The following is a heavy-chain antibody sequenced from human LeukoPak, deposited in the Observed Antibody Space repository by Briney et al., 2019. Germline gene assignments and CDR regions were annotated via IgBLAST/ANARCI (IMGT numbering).Heavy chain of an antibody. CDR1: GFTFSSYS. D-gene: IGHD6-13*01. Sequence: GGSLRLSCAASGFTFSSYSMNWVRQAPGKGLEWVSYISSSSSYIYYADSVKGRFTISRDNAKNSLYLQMNSLRAEDTAVYYCARDQRGAAGTGTFDPWGQGTLVTVSS. V-gene: IGHV3-21*01. CDR2: ISSSSSYI. CDR3: ARDQRGAAGTGTFDP. J-gene: IGHJ5*02.